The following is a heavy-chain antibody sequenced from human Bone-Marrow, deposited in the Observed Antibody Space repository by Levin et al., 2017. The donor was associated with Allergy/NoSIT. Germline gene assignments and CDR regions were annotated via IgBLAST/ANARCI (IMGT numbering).Heavy chain of an antibody. J-gene: IGHJ4*02. Sequence: PSETLPLTCTVSGGSISSSNYYWGWIRQPPGKGLEWIGSISYSGTTYYNPSLESRVTISVDTSKNQFSLRLTSVTAADTAVYYCARRRFGTTRPYYFDYWGQGTLVTVSS. D-gene: IGHD1-14*01. V-gene: IGHV4-39*01. CDR2: ISYSGTT. CDR1: GGSISSSNYY. CDR3: ARRRFGTTRPYYFDY.